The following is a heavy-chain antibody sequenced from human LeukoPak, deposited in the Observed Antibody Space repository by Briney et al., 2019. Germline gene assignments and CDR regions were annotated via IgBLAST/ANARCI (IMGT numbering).Heavy chain of an antibody. CDR2: ISGSGDNT. CDR3: AKGGRGSIATRPDY. D-gene: IGHD6-6*01. V-gene: IGHV3-23*01. J-gene: IGHJ4*02. CDR1: GFTFSTYA. Sequence: PGGSLRLSCAASGFTFSTYAMHWVRQAPGKGLEWVSAISGSGDNTYYADSVKGRFTISRDNSKNTLYMEMNSLRAEDTAVYYCAKGGRGSIATRPDYWGQGTLVTVSS.